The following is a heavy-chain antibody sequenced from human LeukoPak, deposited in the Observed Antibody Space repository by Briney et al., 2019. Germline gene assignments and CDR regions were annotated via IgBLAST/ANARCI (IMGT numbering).Heavy chain of an antibody. Sequence: SQTLSLTCAISGDSVSSNSVTWNWIRQSPSRGLEWLGRTYYRSTWYNDYAVSVRGRITVNPDTSKNQFSLHLNSVTPEDTAVYYCARALRYSSGWALDYWGQGTLVTVSS. CDR1: GDSVSSNSVT. D-gene: IGHD6-19*01. V-gene: IGHV6-1*01. CDR2: TYYRSTWYN. J-gene: IGHJ4*02. CDR3: ARALRYSSGWALDY.